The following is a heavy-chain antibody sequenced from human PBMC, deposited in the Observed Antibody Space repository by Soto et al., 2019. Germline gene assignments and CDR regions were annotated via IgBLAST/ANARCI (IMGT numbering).Heavy chain of an antibody. CDR2: IIPIFGTA. D-gene: IGHD2-15*01. CDR3: AREEYCSGGSCYSLHYFDY. CDR1: GGTFSGYA. J-gene: IGHJ4*02. V-gene: IGHV1-69*13. Sequence: SVKVSCKASGGTFSGYAISWVRQAPGQGLEWMGGIIPIFGTANYAQKFQGRVTITADESTSTAYMELSSLRSEDTAVYYCAREEYCSGGSCYSLHYFDYWGQGTLVTVSS.